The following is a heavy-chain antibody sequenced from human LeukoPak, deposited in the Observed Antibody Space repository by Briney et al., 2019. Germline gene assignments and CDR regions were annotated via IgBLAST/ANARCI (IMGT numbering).Heavy chain of an antibody. J-gene: IGHJ6*03. CDR2: ISWDGGST. D-gene: IGHD4-11*01. CDR3: AKGRSNYENYYYYYYLDV. CDR1: GFTFDDYA. V-gene: IGHV3-43D*03. Sequence: GGSLRLSCAASGFTFDDYAMHWVRQAPGKGLEWVSLISWDGGSTYYADSVKGRFTIPRDNSKSSLYLQMNSLRAEDTALYYCAKGRSNYENYYYYYYLDVWGKGTTVTVSS.